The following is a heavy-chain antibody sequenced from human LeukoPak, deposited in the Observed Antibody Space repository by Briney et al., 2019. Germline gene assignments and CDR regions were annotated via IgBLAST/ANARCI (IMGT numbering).Heavy chain of an antibody. Sequence: GGSLRLSCAASGFTFSSYWMHWVRHAPGKGQVWVSRINSDGSSTSYADSVKGRFTISRDNAKNTLYLQMNSLRAEDTAVYYCARGKGSSRPPYWGQGTLVTVSS. J-gene: IGHJ4*02. V-gene: IGHV3-74*01. CDR3: ARGKGSSRPPY. CDR2: INSDGSST. D-gene: IGHD6-19*01. CDR1: GFTFSSYW.